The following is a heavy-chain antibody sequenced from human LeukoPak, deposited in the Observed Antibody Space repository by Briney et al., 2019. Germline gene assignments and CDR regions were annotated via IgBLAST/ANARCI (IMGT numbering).Heavy chain of an antibody. CDR3: ASSDILTGYYSALYYYYGMDV. CDR1: GGSISSSSYS. D-gene: IGHD3-9*01. CDR2: IYYSGST. J-gene: IGHJ6*02. Sequence: SETLSLTCTVSGGSISSSSYSWGWIRQPPGKGLEWIGSIYYSGSTYYNPSLKSRVTISVDTSKNQFSLKLSSVTAADTAVYYCASSDILTGYYSALYYYYGMDVWGQGTTVTVSS. V-gene: IGHV4-39*01.